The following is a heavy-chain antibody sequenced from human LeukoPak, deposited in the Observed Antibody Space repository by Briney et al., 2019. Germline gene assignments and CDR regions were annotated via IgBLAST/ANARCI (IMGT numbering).Heavy chain of an antibody. CDR1: GFTVSSSY. V-gene: IGHV3-53*01. CDR3: ASGTTAVTRSY. Sequence: GGSLRLSCAASGFTVSSSYMSWVRQAPGKGLEWVSIIYSGGITYYADSVKGRFTMSRDNSKNMLYLQMHSLRAEDTAVYYCASGTTAVTRSYWGRGTLVTVSS. D-gene: IGHD4-17*01. CDR2: IYSGGIT. J-gene: IGHJ4*02.